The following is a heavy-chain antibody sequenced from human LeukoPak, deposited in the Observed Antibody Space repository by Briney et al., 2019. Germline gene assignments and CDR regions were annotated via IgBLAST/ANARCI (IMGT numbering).Heavy chain of an antibody. V-gene: IGHV3-21*01. D-gene: IGHD3-10*02. J-gene: IGHJ6*04. CDR3: AELGITMIGGV. Sequence: PGGTLRLPCVASGFTFSRHGMNWVRQAPGKGLEWVSGISPSGDIKYYVDSVKGRFTISRDNAKNSLYLQMNSLRAEDTAVYYCAELGITMIGGVWGKGTTVTISS. CDR2: ISPSGDIK. CDR1: GFTFSRHG.